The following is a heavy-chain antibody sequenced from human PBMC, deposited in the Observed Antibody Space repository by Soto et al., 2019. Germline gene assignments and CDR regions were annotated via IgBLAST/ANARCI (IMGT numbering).Heavy chain of an antibody. V-gene: IGHV3-23*01. CDR3: AKDRYGDYGGIDY. D-gene: IGHD4-17*01. Sequence: EVQLLESGGGLVQPGGSLRLSCAASGFTFSTYAMIWVRQAPGKGLEWVSVITGSGGSTYYADSVKGRFTISRDTSKNTLFLQRNSRRAEDTAVYYCAKDRYGDYGGIDYWGQGTMVTVSS. CDR2: ITGSGGST. J-gene: IGHJ4*02. CDR1: GFTFSTYA.